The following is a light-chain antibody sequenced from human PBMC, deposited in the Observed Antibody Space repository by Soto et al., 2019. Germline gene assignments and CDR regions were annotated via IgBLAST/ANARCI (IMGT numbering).Light chain of an antibody. J-gene: IGKJ4*01. CDR1: QSVSSSY. CDR2: GAS. Sequence: EMGLTQSPGTLSLSPGERATLSCRASQSVSSSYLAWYQQKPGQAPRLLIYGASSRATGIPDRFSGSGSGKDFTLTISRLEAEDFAVYYCQQYGSSPTFGGGTKVEIK. CDR3: QQYGSSPT. V-gene: IGKV3-20*01.